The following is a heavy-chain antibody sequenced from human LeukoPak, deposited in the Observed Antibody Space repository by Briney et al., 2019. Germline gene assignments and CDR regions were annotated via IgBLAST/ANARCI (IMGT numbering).Heavy chain of an antibody. J-gene: IGHJ2*01. D-gene: IGHD3-16*01. CDR1: GGSFSGYY. CDR2: INHSGST. CDR3: ARDRRGSYWYFDL. V-gene: IGHV4-34*01. Sequence: SETLSLTCAVYGGSFSGYYWSWIRQPPGKGLEWIGEINHSGSTNYNPSLKSRVTISVDTSKNQFSLKLSSVTAADTAVYYCARDRRGSYWYFDLWGRGTLVTVSS.